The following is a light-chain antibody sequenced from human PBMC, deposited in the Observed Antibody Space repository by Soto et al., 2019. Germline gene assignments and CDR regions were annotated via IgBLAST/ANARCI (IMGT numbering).Light chain of an antibody. CDR3: QQFNTYPIT. J-gene: IGKJ5*01. V-gene: IGKV1-13*02. CDR1: QDIRGA. Sequence: AIQLTQSPSSLSASVGDRVTITCRASQDIRGALAWYQQKPGKPPKLLIFDVSSLQSGVPSRFSGSGSGTDFTLPTRSLHPEYFATYYCQQFNTYPITFDQETRLVIK. CDR2: DVS.